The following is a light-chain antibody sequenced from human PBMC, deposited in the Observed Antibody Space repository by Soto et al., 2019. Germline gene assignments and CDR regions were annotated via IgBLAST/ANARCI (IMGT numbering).Light chain of an antibody. J-gene: IGLJ1*01. Sequence: QSALTQPASVSGSPGQSITISCTGTSSDVGGYNYVSWYQQHPGKAPKLMISDVVNRPSGVSDRFSGSKSGNTASLTISGLQAEDEADYHCSSYTSSSTYVFGTGTKLTVL. CDR2: DVV. V-gene: IGLV2-14*01. CDR1: SSDVGGYNY. CDR3: SSYTSSSTYV.